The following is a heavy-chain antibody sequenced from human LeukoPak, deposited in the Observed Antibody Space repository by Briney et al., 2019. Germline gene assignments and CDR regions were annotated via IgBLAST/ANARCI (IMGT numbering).Heavy chain of an antibody. D-gene: IGHD6-13*01. CDR2: IYPGDSDT. CDR3: ARQTSIAGDY. V-gene: IGHV5-51*01. J-gene: IGHJ4*02. Sequence: GESLKISCKGSGYSFTSYWIGWVRRMPGKGMEWMGIIYPGDSDTTYSPSFQGQVTISVDKSISTAYLQWSSLKASDTAMYYCARQTSIAGDYWGQGTLVTVSS. CDR1: GYSFTSYW.